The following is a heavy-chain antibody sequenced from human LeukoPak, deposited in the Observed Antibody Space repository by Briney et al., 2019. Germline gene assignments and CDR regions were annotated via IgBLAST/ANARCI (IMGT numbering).Heavy chain of an antibody. CDR3: AREASYCGGDCLLDY. V-gene: IGHV4-4*07. CDR1: GGSISSYY. CDR2: IYTSGST. D-gene: IGHD2-21*01. J-gene: IGHJ4*02. Sequence: SETLSLTCTVSGGSISSYYWSWIRQPAGKGLEWIGRIYTSGSTNYNPSLKSRLTMSVDTSKNQFSLKLTSVTAADPAVYYCAREASYCGGDCLLDYWGQGTLVTVSS.